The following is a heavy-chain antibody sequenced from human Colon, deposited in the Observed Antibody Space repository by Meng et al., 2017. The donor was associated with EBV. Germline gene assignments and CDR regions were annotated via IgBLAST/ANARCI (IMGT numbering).Heavy chain of an antibody. V-gene: IGHV3-30*18. CDR1: GFTFNNYV. D-gene: IGHD6-13*01. CDR3: AKDLSSSPFDP. J-gene: IGHJ5*02. Sequence: QVQLVESXXGXVQPGXXLXXSCAASGFTFNNYVMHWVRQAPGKGLEWVAVISYDGSDKYYADSVKGRFIISRDNSKNTLYLQMNSLRADDTAVYYCAKDLSSSPFDPWGQGTLFNVSS. CDR2: ISYDGSDK.